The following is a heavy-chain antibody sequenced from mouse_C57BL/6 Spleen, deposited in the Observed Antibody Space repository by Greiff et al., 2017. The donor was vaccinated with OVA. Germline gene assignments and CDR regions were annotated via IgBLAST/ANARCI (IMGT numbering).Heavy chain of an antibody. J-gene: IGHJ2*01. CDR1: GYTFTDYY. D-gene: IGHD1-1*01. CDR2: INPNNGGT. CDR3: ARSGGSPFDY. Sequence: EVQLQQSGPELVKPGASVKISCKASGYTFTDYYMNWVKQSHGKSLEWIGDINPNNGGTSYNQKFKGKATLTVDKSSSTAYMELRSLTSEDSAVYYCARSGGSPFDYWGQGTTLTVSS. V-gene: IGHV1-26*01.